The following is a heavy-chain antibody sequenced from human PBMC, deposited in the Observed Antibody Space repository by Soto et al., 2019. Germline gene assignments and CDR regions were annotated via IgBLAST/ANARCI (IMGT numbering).Heavy chain of an antibody. Sequence: EVQLVETGGGLIQPGGSLRLSCAASGFTVSNNYMSWVRQAPGKGLEWVSLIYSGGSTYYADSVKGRFTISRDNAKNTLYLQMNSLRAEDTAVYYCATYSSLDYWGQGTLVTVSS. J-gene: IGHJ4*02. CDR2: IYSGGST. V-gene: IGHV3-53*02. CDR1: GFTVSNNY. D-gene: IGHD6-13*01. CDR3: ATYSSLDY.